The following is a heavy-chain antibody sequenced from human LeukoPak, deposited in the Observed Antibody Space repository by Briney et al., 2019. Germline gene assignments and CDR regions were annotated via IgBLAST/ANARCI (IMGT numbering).Heavy chain of an antibody. D-gene: IGHD1-26*01. CDR3: ARAAHSGSLAPFDY. J-gene: IGHJ4*02. CDR1: GDSIRSYY. V-gene: IGHV4-4*07. CDR2: VYTSGST. Sequence: SETLSLTCTVSGDSIRSYYWSWIRQPAGKGLEWIGRVYTSGSTDYNPSLKSRVTMSIDTSKNQFSLKLSSVTAADTAVYYCARAAHSGSLAPFDYWGQGTLVTVSS.